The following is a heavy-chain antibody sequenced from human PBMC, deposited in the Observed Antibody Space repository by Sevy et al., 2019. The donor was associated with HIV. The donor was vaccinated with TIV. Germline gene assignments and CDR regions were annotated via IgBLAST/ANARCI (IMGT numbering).Heavy chain of an antibody. Sequence: GGSLRLSCAASGFTFSSYEMNWVRQAPGKGLEWVSYISSSGSTIYYADSVKGRFTISRDNAKNSLYLQMNSLRAEDTAVYYCARRYCSSTSCYAKAAFDIWGQGTMVTVSS. V-gene: IGHV3-48*03. CDR3: ARRYCSSTSCYAKAAFDI. J-gene: IGHJ3*02. CDR1: GFTFSSYE. CDR2: ISSSGSTI. D-gene: IGHD2-2*01.